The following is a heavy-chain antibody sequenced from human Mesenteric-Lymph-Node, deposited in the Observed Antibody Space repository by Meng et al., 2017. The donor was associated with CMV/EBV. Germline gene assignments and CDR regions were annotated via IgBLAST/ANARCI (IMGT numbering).Heavy chain of an antibody. CDR2: VHYTGST. CDR3: ARPFPSWQSPRLDPFGA. D-gene: IGHD6-19*01. J-gene: IGHJ5*02. V-gene: IGHV4-39*01. CDR1: GDSISSFYY. Sequence: QLQRRESGPGQVKPSETLSLTCTVSGDSISSFYYWGWIRQPPGRGLEWIGSVHYTGSTYYSPSLKSRVTVSVDTSKNQFSLRLTSVTAADTAVYYCARPFPSWQSPRLDPFGAWGQGTLVTASS.